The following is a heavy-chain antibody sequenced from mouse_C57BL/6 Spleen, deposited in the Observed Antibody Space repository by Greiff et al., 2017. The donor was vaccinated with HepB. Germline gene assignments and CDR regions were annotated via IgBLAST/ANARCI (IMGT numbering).Heavy chain of an antibody. J-gene: IGHJ3*01. CDR1: GYAFSSSW. Sequence: VQLQQSGPELVKPGASVKISCKASGYAFSSSWMNWVKQRPGKGLEWIGRIYPGDGDTNYNGKFKGKATLTADKSSSTAYMQLSSLTSEDSAVYFCARYYGSRGFAYWGQGTLVTVSA. V-gene: IGHV1-82*01. D-gene: IGHD1-1*01. CDR2: IYPGDGDT. CDR3: ARYYGSRGFAY.